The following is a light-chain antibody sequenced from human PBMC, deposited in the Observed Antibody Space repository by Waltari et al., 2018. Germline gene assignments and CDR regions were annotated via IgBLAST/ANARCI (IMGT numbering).Light chain of an antibody. CDR1: QRVSSS. J-gene: IGKJ2*01. V-gene: IGKV3-15*01. CDR2: GAS. CDR3: QQYNNWPPYT. Sequence: EIVITQSPATLSVSPGESATLSCRASQRVSSSLAWYQQKPGQAPRLLIYGASTRATGIPARFSGSGSGTEFTLTISSMQSEDFAVYYCQQYNNWPPYTFGQGTKLEIK.